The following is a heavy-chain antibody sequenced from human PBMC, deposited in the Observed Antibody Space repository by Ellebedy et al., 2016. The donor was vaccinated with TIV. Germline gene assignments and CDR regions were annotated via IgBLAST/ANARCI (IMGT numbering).Heavy chain of an antibody. CDR1: GFTFSFSW. CDR3: TTDEGGSFDS. CDR2: ISRDGDIT. Sequence: GESLKISCAASGFTFSFSWMHWVRQAPGKGLVWVSRISRDGDITNYADSVKGRFTISRDNAKNTLYLQMNGLRVEDTALYYCTTDEGGSFDSWGQGTLVTVSS. D-gene: IGHD5-12*01. J-gene: IGHJ4*02. V-gene: IGHV3-74*01.